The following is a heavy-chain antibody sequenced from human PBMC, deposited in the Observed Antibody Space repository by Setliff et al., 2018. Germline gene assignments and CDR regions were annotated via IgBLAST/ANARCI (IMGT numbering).Heavy chain of an antibody. D-gene: IGHD3-22*01. Sequence: ASVKVSCKTSGYTFTGYFIHWVRQAPRQGLEWLGWINPKSGGTNYAQKFQGRVTMTRDTSINTAYMELSSLRSDDTAVYYCARDTSSDWAAWFDPWSQGILVTVSS. V-gene: IGHV1-2*02. CDR1: GYTFTGYF. J-gene: IGHJ5*02. CDR3: ARDTSSDWAAWFDP. CDR2: INPKSGGT.